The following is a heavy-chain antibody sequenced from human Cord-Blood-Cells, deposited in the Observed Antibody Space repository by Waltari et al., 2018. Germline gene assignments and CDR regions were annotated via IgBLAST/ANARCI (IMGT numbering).Heavy chain of an antibody. CDR2: INPNSGGT. CDR1: GYTFTGYY. D-gene: IGHD6-6*01. J-gene: IGHJ4*02. CDR3: AIGGSIAARH. Sequence: QVQLVQSGAEVKKPGASVKVSCKASGYTFTGYYMHWVRQAPGQGLEWMGGINPNSGGTNYARKFQGRVTMTRDTSISTAYMVLSRLRSDDTAVYYGAIGGSIAARHWGQGTLVTVSS. V-gene: IGHV1-2*02.